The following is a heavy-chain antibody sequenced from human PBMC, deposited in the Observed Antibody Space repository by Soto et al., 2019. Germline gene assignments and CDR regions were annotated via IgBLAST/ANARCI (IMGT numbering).Heavy chain of an antibody. V-gene: IGHV4-34*01. CDR2: INHSGST. CDR3: ARGKLSDYVWGSYRYHFDY. Sequence: TSETLSLTCAVYGGSFSGYYWSWIRQPPGKGLEWIGEINHSGSTNYNPSLKSRVTISVDTSKNQFSLKLSSVTAADTAVYYCARGKLSDYVWGSYRYHFDYWGQGTVVTVSP. D-gene: IGHD3-16*02. CDR1: GGSFSGYY. J-gene: IGHJ4*02.